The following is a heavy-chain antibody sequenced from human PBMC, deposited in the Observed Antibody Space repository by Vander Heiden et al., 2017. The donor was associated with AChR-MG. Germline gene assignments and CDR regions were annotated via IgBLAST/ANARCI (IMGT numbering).Heavy chain of an antibody. CDR2: IYYSGST. CDR3: AREKRGYCSSTSCYTNWFDP. CDR1: GGSVRSGSYY. V-gene: IGHV4-61*01. J-gene: IGHJ5*02. D-gene: IGHD2-2*02. Sequence: QVQLQESGPGLVKPSETLSPTCTVSGGSVRSGSYYWSWIRQPPGKGLEWIGYIYYSGSTNYNPSLKSRVTISVDTSKNQFSLKLSSVTAADTAVYYCAREKRGYCSSTSCYTNWFDPWGQGTLVTVSS.